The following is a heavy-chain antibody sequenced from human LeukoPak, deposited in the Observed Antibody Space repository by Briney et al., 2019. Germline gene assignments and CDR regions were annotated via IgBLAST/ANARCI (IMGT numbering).Heavy chain of an antibody. V-gene: IGHV1-69*05. Sequence: ASVKVSCKASGGTFNSDAISWVRQAPGQGGEWRGRIIPIFGTANYAQKFQGRVTITTDESTSTAYMELSSLRSEDTAVYYCARDNRRLLQPFDYWGQGTLVTVSS. CDR3: ARDNRRLLQPFDY. J-gene: IGHJ4*02. CDR1: GGTFNSDA. D-gene: IGHD1-26*01. CDR2: IIPIFGTA.